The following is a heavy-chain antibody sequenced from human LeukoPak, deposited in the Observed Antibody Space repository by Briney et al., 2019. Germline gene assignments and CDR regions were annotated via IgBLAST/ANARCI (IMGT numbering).Heavy chain of an antibody. J-gene: IGHJ4*02. D-gene: IGHD6-19*01. Sequence: PSETLSLTCTVSGGSISSYDWSWIRQPPGKGLEWIGYIYYSGSTNYNPSLKSRVTISVDTSKNQFSLKLSSVTAADTAVYYCARQTVDSSGWYELPDYWGQGTLVTVSS. CDR2: IYYSGST. CDR1: GGSISSYD. CDR3: ARQTVDSSGWYELPDY. V-gene: IGHV4-59*08.